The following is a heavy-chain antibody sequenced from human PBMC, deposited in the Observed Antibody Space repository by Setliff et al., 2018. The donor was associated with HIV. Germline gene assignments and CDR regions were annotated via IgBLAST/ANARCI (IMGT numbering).Heavy chain of an antibody. Sequence: SVKVSCKASGYTFTSYGVSWVRQAPGQGLEWMGWISAYNRNVNYSQKVQGRVTMTTDTSTSTAYRELKNLKSDDTAVYYCARVLDPGIAVATHAFDIWGQGTMVTVSS. J-gene: IGHJ3*02. V-gene: IGHV1-18*01. CDR3: ARVLDPGIAVATHAFDI. D-gene: IGHD6-19*01. CDR2: ISAYNRNV. CDR1: GYTFTSYG.